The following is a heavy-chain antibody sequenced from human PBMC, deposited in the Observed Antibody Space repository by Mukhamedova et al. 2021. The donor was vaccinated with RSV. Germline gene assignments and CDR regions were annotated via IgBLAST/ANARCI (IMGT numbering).Heavy chain of an antibody. V-gene: IGHV4-59*01. CDR2: IYYSGST. J-gene: IGHJ2*01. D-gene: IGHD5-18*01. Sequence: IGYIYYSGSTNYNPSLKSRVTISVDTSKNQFSLKLSSVTAADTAVYYCARVAPSRRGYSYGRPYWYFDLLGRGTLVTVSS. CDR3: ARVAPSRRGYSYGRPYWYFDL.